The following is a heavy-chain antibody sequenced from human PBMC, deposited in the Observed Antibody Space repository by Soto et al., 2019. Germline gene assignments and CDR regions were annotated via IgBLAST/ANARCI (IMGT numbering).Heavy chain of an antibody. Sequence: VASVKVSCKASGGTFSSYAISWVRQAPGQGLEWMGGIIPIFGTANYAQKFQGRVTITADESTSTAYMELSSLRSEDTAVYYCASALATSHDHDYWGQGTLVTVSS. CDR2: IIPIFGTA. CDR1: GGTFSSYA. CDR3: ASALATSHDHDY. V-gene: IGHV1-69*13. J-gene: IGHJ4*02.